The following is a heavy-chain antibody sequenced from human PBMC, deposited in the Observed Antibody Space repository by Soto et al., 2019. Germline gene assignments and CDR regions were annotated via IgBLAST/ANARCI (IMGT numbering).Heavy chain of an antibody. V-gene: IGHV2-5*02. J-gene: IGHJ4*02. D-gene: IGHD1-1*01. Sequence: QITLKESGPTVVRPTETLTLTCTFSGFPFTSWGVGVAWIRQPPGKALEFLALIFWDDDTRYSPSLGSRFTITKETSKKQVVITMTNVDPVDTATYYCAHSRSRNYHDIFDYWGQGILVTVSS. CDR2: IFWDDDT. CDR1: GFPFTSWGVG. CDR3: AHSRSRNYHDIFDY.